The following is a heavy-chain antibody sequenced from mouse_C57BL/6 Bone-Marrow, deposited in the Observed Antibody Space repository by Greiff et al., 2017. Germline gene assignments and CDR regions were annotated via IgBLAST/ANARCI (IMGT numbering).Heavy chain of an antibody. J-gene: IGHJ4*01. CDR1: GYNFTNYW. CDR3: ARSYDYDDYTRDY. CDR2: MHPNGGSP. Sequence: QVQLQQPGAELVKPGASVKLSCKASGYNFTNYWMHWVKQRPGQGLEWIGMMHPNGGSPDYNEKFKSEATMSVDKSSRTAYMELSSLTSEDSAVYYCARSYDYDDYTRDYWGQGTAVTVSS. D-gene: IGHD2-4*01. V-gene: IGHV1-64*01.